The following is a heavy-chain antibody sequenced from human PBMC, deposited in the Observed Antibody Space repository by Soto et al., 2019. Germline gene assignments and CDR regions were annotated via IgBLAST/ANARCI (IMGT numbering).Heavy chain of an antibody. J-gene: IGHJ4*02. CDR2: ISYDGSNK. CDR3: AKDNEDIVATIGYY. CDR1: GFTFSSYG. D-gene: IGHD5-12*01. Sequence: LRLSCAASGFTFSSYGMHWVRQAPGKGLEWVAVISYDGSNKYYADSVKGRFTISRDNSKNTLYLQMNSLRAEDTAVYYCAKDNEDIVATIGYYWGQGTLVTVSS. V-gene: IGHV3-30*18.